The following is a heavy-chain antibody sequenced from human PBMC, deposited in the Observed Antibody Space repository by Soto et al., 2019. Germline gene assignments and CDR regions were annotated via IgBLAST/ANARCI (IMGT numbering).Heavy chain of an antibody. CDR3: ARVGHIPNYVRAV. CDR1: GGTFSSYP. Sequence: QVQLVQSGAEVKKPGSSVKVSCEASGGTFSSYPINWVRQAPGQGLEWMGGIIPFFGTSNYAQKFQGRVTITGDGSPGTAYRGRRTLEFEDPAVYSVARVGHIPNYVRAVGGQGTTVTSP. CDR2: IIPFFGTS. D-gene: IGHD1-26*01. J-gene: IGHJ6*02. V-gene: IGHV1-69*01.